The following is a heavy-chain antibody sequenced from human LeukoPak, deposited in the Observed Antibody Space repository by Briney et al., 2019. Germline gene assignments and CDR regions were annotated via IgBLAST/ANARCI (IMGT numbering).Heavy chain of an antibody. CDR3: VLDLFSSFAFDI. Sequence: PGGSLRLSCAASGFTFSSYWMHWVRHAPGKGLLWVSRINSDGSSTYYADSVKGRFTTSRDNAKNALHLQMNSLRAEDTAVYYCVLDLFSSFAFDIWGQGTMVTVSS. CDR2: INSDGSST. J-gene: IGHJ3*02. V-gene: IGHV3-74*01. D-gene: IGHD3/OR15-3a*01. CDR1: GFTFSSYW.